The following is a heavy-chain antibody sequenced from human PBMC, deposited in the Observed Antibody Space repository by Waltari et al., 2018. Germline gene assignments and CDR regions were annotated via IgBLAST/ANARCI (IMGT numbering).Heavy chain of an antibody. CDR3: ARGYCSSTSCYAYYYYGMDV. J-gene: IGHJ6*02. D-gene: IGHD2-2*01. Sequence: QVQLQQWGAGLLKPSETLSLTCAVYGGSFSGYYWSWIRQPPGKWLEWIGEINHSGSTNYNPSLKSRVTISVDTSKNQFSLKLSSVTASDTAVYYCARGYCSSTSCYAYYYYGMDVWGQGTTVTVSS. V-gene: IGHV4-34*01. CDR1: GGSFSGYY. CDR2: INHSGST.